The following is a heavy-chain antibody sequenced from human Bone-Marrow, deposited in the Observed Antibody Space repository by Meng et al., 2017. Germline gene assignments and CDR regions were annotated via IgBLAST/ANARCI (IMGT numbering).Heavy chain of an antibody. CDR3: AKDIRGPGEGSSWYEYGFYYYYGMDV. CDR1: GFTFSSYE. J-gene: IGHJ6*02. D-gene: IGHD6-13*01. V-gene: IGHV3-48*03. CDR2: ISSSGSTI. Sequence: GESLKISCAASGFTFSSYEMNWVRQAPGKGLEWVSYISSSGSTIYYADSVKGRFTISRDNAKNSLYLQMNSLRAEDTAVYYCAKDIRGPGEGSSWYEYGFYYYYGMDVWGQGTTVTVSS.